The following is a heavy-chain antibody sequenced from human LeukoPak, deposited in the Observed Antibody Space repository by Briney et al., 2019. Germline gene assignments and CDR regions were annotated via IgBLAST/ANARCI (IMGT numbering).Heavy chain of an antibody. CDR1: GFSFNSYW. Sequence: GGSLRLSCAASGFSFNSYWMHWVRQVPGKGLVWVSRISSDGSTTSYADSVKGRFTIPRDNAKNTLYLQMNSLRAEDTAVYYCANSWTTVNPFDYWGQGTLVTVSS. CDR2: ISSDGSTT. J-gene: IGHJ4*02. D-gene: IGHD4-17*01. V-gene: IGHV3-74*01. CDR3: ANSWTTVNPFDY.